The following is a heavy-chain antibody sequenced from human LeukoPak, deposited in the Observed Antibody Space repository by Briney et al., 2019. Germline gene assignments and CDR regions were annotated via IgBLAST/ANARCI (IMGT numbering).Heavy chain of an antibody. CDR2: MSYDGSNK. V-gene: IGHV3-30-3*01. CDR1: GFTFSTYA. Sequence: GRSLRLSCAASGFTFSTYAMHWVRQAPGKGLEWVALMSYDGSNKHYADSVEGRSTISRDNSKNTLYLQMSSLRAEDTAVYYCARDLPPLDYWGQGTLVTVSS. CDR3: ARDLPPLDY. J-gene: IGHJ4*02.